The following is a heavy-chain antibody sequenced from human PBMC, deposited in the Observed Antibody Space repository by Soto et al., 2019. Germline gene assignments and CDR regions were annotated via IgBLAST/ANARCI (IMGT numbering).Heavy chain of an antibody. CDR1: GGSFSCYY. Sequence: SETLSLTCAVYGGSFSCYYWSWIRQPPGKGLEWIGEINHSGSTNYNPSLKSRVTISVDTSKNPFSLKLSSVTAADTAVYYCARGGGSSWYHYYYGMDVWGQGTTVTVSS. J-gene: IGHJ6*02. V-gene: IGHV4-34*01. CDR2: INHSGST. CDR3: ARGGGSSWYHYYYGMDV. D-gene: IGHD6-13*01.